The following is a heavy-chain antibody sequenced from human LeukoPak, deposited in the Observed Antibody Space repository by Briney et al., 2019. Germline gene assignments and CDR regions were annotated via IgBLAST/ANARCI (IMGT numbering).Heavy chain of an antibody. V-gene: IGHV4-59*01. CDR2: IFHNGHT. Sequence: SETLSLTCTISGGSISSYYWSWIRQPPGKGLEWVGDIFHNGHTNYNPSLKSRVSMSVDTAKNQFSLQLTSVTAADTAVYYCARVLRGSFAYFDYWGQGTLVTVSS. CDR1: GGSISSYY. D-gene: IGHD3-3*01. CDR3: ARVLRGSFAYFDY. J-gene: IGHJ4*02.